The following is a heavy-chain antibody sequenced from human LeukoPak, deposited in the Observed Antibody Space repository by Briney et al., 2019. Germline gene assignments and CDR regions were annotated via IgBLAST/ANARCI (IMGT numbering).Heavy chain of an antibody. Sequence: GGSLRLSCSVSGFTFSVYAMHWVRQAPGKGLECVTLISNNGGRTYYADSVKGRFTISRDNSKNTLYLQMSSLRADDTAVYYCVKGSYDSSGYYTDRRFDYWGQGTLVTVSS. V-gene: IGHV3-64D*06. D-gene: IGHD3-22*01. CDR1: GFTFSVYA. CDR3: VKGSYDSSGYYTDRRFDY. CDR2: ISNNGGRT. J-gene: IGHJ4*02.